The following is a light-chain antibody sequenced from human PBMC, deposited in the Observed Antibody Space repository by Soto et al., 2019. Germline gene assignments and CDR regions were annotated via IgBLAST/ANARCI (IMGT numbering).Light chain of an antibody. Sequence: EIVLTQSPGTLSLSPGERATLSCRASQSVSSSYLAWYQQKPGQAPRLLIYGASSRATGIPDRFSCSGSGRDFTLTISRLEPGDFAVYYCQQYGSSPFTFGPGTKVDIK. J-gene: IGKJ3*01. V-gene: IGKV3-20*01. CDR3: QQYGSSPFT. CDR2: GAS. CDR1: QSVSSSY.